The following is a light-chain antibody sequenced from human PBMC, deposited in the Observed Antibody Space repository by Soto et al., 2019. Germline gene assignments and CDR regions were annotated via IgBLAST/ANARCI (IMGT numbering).Light chain of an antibody. V-gene: IGKV3-15*01. CDR3: QEYINWPVYT. Sequence: EIVMTQSPATLSVSPGEGATLSCRASQTVDSSLAWYQQKPGQAPRLLIYGAFTRVTGVPARFSGSGSGTEFTLTISSLQSEDFAVYYCQEYINWPVYTFGQGTKLEIK. CDR2: GAF. J-gene: IGKJ2*01. CDR1: QTVDSS.